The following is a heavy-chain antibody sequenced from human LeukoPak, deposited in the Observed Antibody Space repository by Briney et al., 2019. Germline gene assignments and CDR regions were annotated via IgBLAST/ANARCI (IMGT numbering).Heavy chain of an antibody. CDR2: IYHSGST. Sequence: SETLSLTWTVSGYSISSGYYWGWIRQPPGKGLEWIGNIYHSGSTYYNPSLKSRVTISVDTSKNQFSLKLSSVTAADTAVYYCASVEYNWNDVDYWGQGTLVTVSS. CDR3: ASVEYNWNDVDY. J-gene: IGHJ4*02. CDR1: GYSISSGYY. V-gene: IGHV4-38-2*02. D-gene: IGHD1-20*01.